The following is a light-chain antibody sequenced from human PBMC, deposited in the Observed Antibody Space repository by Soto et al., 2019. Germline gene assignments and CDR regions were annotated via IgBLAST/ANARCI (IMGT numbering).Light chain of an antibody. CDR1: KGISSY. V-gene: IGKV1-16*01. J-gene: IGKJ4*01. CDR3: QQYSRTLT. CDR2: AAS. Sequence: DIQMTQSPSSVSSSVGDRVTITCRASKGISSYLAWSQQKPGKAPKLLIYAASSLQSGFPSRFSSSGAGTDFTLTISSLKPDDFVNYCCQQYSRTLTFGGGTKVDIK.